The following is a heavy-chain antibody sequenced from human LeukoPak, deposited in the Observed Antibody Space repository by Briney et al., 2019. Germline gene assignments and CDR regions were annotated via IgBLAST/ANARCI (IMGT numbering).Heavy chain of an antibody. CDR1: GGSFSSHH. Sequence: PSETLSLTCTVSGGSFSSHHWNWIRQPPGKGLEWIGYINYSGTTKYNPSLKSRVIMSVDTSKKQFSLRLTSVTAADTAVYYCARGPEGSGSYMCDYWGQGTRVTVSS. CDR3: ARGPEGSGSYMCDY. V-gene: IGHV4-59*11. CDR2: INYSGTT. J-gene: IGHJ4*02. D-gene: IGHD3-10*01.